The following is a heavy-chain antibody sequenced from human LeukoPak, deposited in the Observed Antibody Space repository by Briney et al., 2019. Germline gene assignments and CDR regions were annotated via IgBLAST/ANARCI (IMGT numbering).Heavy chain of an antibody. CDR2: IWYDGSNK. CDR3: ARDFCSGGSCYPDAFDI. V-gene: IGHV3-33*01. Sequence: PGRSLRLSCAASGFTFSSYGMHWVRQAPGKGLEWVAVIWYDGSNKYYADSVKGRFTISRDNSKNTLYLQMNSLRAEDTAVYYCARDFCSGGSCYPDAFDIWGQGTMVTVSS. CDR1: GFTFSSYG. J-gene: IGHJ3*02. D-gene: IGHD2-15*01.